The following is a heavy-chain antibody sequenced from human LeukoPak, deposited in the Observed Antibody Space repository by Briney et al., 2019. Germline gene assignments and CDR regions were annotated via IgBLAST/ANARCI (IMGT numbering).Heavy chain of an antibody. CDR2: IYSGGST. CDR1: GFTLSSNY. D-gene: IGHD3-22*01. V-gene: IGHV3-66*01. CDR3: ARVDFRDYDSSGRCDQFDY. J-gene: IGHJ4*02. Sequence: PGGSLRLSCAASGFTLSSNYMSWVRQAPGKGLEGVSVIYSGGSTYYADSVKGRFTIYRENSRTTLYLQMNRLRAEDTAVYYCARVDFRDYDSSGRCDQFDYWGQGTLVTVSS.